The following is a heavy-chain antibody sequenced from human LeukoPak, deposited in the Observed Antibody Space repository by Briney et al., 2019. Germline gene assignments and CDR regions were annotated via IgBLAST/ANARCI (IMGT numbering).Heavy chain of an antibody. J-gene: IGHJ6*02. CDR1: GGSIRSDY. V-gene: IGHV4-59*01. CDR3: ARGVVAAFYYYYGMDV. CDR2: IYYSGTTNSGST. Sequence: PSETLSLTCTVSGGSIRSDYWSWIRQPPGKGLEWIGYIYYSGTTNSGSTNYNPSLKSRVTISVDTSKSQFSLRVNSVTAADTAVYYCARGVVAAFYYYYGMDVWGQGTTVTVSS. D-gene: IGHD2-15*01.